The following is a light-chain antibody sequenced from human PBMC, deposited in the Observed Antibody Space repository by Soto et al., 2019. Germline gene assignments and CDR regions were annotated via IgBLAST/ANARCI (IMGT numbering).Light chain of an antibody. CDR1: SSDVGNYNY. CDR2: DVS. J-gene: IGLJ1*01. Sequence: LTQPASVSGSPGQSITISCTGTSSDVGNYNYVSWYQQHPAKATKLMVYDVSDRPSGVSNRFSGSKSGNTDSLTISGFQAEDEAFYYCSSYTTSGTRVFGTGTKVTVL. V-gene: IGLV2-14*01. CDR3: SSYTTSGTRV.